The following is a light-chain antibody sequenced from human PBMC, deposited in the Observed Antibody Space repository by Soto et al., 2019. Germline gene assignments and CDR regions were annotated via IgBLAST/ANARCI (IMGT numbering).Light chain of an antibody. J-gene: IGKJ1*01. CDR2: NAL. V-gene: IGKV3-20*01. Sequence: ENVLTQSPGTLSLSPGERATLSCRASQSVSSSYLAWYQQRPGQAPRLLIYNALSRATGIPDRFSGSGSGTDFTLTISRLEPEDFAVYYCLQYARSPRTFGQGTKVDIK. CDR3: LQYARSPRT. CDR1: QSVSSSY.